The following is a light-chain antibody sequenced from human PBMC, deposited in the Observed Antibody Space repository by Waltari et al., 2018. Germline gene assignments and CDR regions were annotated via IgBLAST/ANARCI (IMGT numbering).Light chain of an antibody. Sequence: DIVMTQSPDSLAVSLGARATTNCESRQSVLYSSNNKNYLAWYQQKPGQPPKLLIYWASTRESGVPDRFIGSGSGTDFTLTINTLQAEDVAVYYCQQYYNTPRTFGQGTKVEIK. CDR1: QSVLYSSNNKNY. CDR3: QQYYNTPRT. V-gene: IGKV4-1*01. J-gene: IGKJ1*01. CDR2: WAS.